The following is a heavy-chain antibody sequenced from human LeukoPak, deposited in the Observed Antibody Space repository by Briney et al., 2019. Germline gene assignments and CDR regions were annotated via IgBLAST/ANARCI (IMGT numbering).Heavy chain of an antibody. J-gene: IGHJ4*02. CDR3: AKDPKGLLWFGEFRWY. D-gene: IGHD3-10*01. CDR2: ISGSGGST. CDR1: GFTFSSYA. V-gene: IGHV3-23*01. Sequence: PGGSLRLSCAASGFTFSSYAMSWVRQAPGKGLEWVSAISGSGGSTYYADSVKGRFTISRDNSKNTLYLQMNSLRAEDTAVYYCAKDPKGLLWFGEFRWYWGQGTLVTVSS.